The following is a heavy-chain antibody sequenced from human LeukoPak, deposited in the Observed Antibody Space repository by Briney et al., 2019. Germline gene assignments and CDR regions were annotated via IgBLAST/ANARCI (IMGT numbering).Heavy chain of an antibody. D-gene: IGHD5-12*01. Sequence: SETLSLTCTVSGYSISSGYYWGWIRQPPGKGLEWIASIHHSGRTTDNSSLKSRVTISLDTSRSQLSLKLNSVTAADTAVYFCAAYFSGYAQFGYWGQGILVTVSS. CDR1: GYSISSGYY. CDR2: IHHSGRT. V-gene: IGHV4-38-2*02. J-gene: IGHJ4*02. CDR3: AAYFSGYAQFGY.